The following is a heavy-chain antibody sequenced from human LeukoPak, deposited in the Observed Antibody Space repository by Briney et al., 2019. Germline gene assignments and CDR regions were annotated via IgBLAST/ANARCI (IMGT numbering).Heavy chain of an antibody. CDR3: ARHTPIRVPGASGYYFTMDA. J-gene: IGHJ6*02. D-gene: IGHD3-10*01. Sequence: SETLSLTCSVSGGSFSNFYWSWLRQSPGKGLEWIGCVYYTGSTNYNPSLTSRVTTSVDTSKNQFSLKLGSVTAADTAMYYCARHTPIRVPGASGYYFTMDAWGHGTTVTVSS. CDR1: GGSFSNFY. CDR2: VYYTGST. V-gene: IGHV4-59*08.